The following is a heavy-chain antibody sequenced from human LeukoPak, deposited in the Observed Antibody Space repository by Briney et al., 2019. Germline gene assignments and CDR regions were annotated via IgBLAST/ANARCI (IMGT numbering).Heavy chain of an antibody. D-gene: IGHD2-2*01. CDR3: ARDLALVVPPEDYYYGMDV. V-gene: IGHV4-31*03. J-gene: IGHJ6*02. CDR2: IYYSGST. Sequence: SQTLSLTCTVSGGSISSGGYYWSWIRQHPGKGLEWIGYIYYSGSTYYNPSLKSRVTISVDTSKNQFSLKLSSVTAADTAVYYCARDLALVVPPEDYYYGMDVWGQGTTVTVSS. CDR1: GGSISSGGYY.